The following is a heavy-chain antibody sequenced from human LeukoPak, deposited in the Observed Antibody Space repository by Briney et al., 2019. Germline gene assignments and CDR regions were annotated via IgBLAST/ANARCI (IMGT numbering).Heavy chain of an antibody. Sequence: GGSLRLSCAASGFTFSSYWMSWVRQAPGKGLEWVGNIKQDGSETYFVDSVKGRFTISRDNAKNSLYLQMNNLRAEDTAVYYCTRDAMSRTADYWGRGTLVTVSS. V-gene: IGHV3-7*01. CDR2: IKQDGSET. CDR3: TRDAMSRTADY. J-gene: IGHJ4*02. D-gene: IGHD2-2*01. CDR1: GFTFSSYW.